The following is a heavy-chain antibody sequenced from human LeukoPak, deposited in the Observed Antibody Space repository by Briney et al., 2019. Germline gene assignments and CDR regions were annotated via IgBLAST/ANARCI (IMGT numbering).Heavy chain of an antibody. V-gene: IGHV3-15*01. CDR2: IKSKTDGGTT. Sequence: KSGGSLRLSCAGSGFTFSSYAMSWVRQAPGKGLEWVGRIKSKTDGGTTDYAAPVKGRFTISRDDSKNTLYLQMNSLKTEDTAVYYCTTDLIVVVIPGWGQGTLVTVSS. CDR3: TTDLIVVVIPG. D-gene: IGHD3-22*01. J-gene: IGHJ4*02. CDR1: GFTFSSYA.